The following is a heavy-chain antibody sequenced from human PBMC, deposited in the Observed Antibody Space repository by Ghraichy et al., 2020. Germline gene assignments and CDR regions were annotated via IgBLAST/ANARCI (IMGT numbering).Heavy chain of an antibody. Sequence: GGSLRLSCAASGFTFSSYSMNWVRQAPGKGLEWVSSISSSSSYIYYVDSVKGRFTISRDNAKNSLYLQMNSLRAEDTAVYYCARDLRADIVLMVYAIGKRDDAFDIWGQGTMVTVSS. J-gene: IGHJ3*02. CDR2: ISSSSSYI. CDR3: ARDLRADIVLMVYAIGKRDDAFDI. V-gene: IGHV3-21*01. CDR1: GFTFSSYS. D-gene: IGHD2-8*01.